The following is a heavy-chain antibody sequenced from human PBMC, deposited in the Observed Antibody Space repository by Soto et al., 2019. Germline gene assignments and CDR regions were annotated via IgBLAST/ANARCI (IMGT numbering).Heavy chain of an antibody. CDR2: ISYSGNT. CDR1: GGSISNFY. D-gene: IGHD2-8*01. Sequence: SQTLSLTCTVSGGSISNFYWSLIRQPPGRGLEWIGYISYSGNTNYDPSLKIRVSISVDTSKKQLYLNLTSVTAADTAVYYCARAPMVLSRSYFDSWGEGTQVTVS. J-gene: IGHJ5*01. CDR3: ARAPMVLSRSYFDS. V-gene: IGHV4-59*01.